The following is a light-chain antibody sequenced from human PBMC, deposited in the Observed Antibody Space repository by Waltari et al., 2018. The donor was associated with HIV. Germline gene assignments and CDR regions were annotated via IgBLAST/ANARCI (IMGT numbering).Light chain of an antibody. J-gene: IGLJ1*01. V-gene: IGLV1-40*01. CDR3: QSYDSNLSGATV. CDR2: GNS. CDR1: SSNIGAGYD. Sequence: QSVLTQPPSVSGAPGQRVTLSCPGSSSNIGAGYDIPWDQQLPGTAPKVLIYGNSNRPSGVPDRFSGSKSGTSASLAITGLQAEDEADYYCQSYDSNLSGATVFGTGTKVTVL.